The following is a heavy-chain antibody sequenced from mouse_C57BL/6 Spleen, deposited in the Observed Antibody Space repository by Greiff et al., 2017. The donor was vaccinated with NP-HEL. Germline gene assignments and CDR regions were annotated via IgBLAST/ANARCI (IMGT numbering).Heavy chain of an antibody. CDR1: GYTFTSYW. CDR2: IDPSDSYT. Sequence: QVQLQQSGAELVMPGASVKLSCKASGYTFTSYWMHWVKQRPGQGLEWIGEIDPSDSYTNYNQKFKGKSTLTVDKSSSTAYMQLSSLTSEDSAVYYCARSYDYEGAWFAYWGQGTLVTVSA. J-gene: IGHJ3*01. V-gene: IGHV1-69*01. CDR3: ARSYDYEGAWFAY. D-gene: IGHD2-4*01.